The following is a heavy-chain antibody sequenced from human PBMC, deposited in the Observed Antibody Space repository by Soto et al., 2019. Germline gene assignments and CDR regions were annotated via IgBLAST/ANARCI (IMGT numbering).Heavy chain of an antibody. CDR3: ARGSYYDFWSGYYTGMGYFDY. J-gene: IGHJ4*02. CDR2: IYYSGST. Sequence: SETLSLTCTVSGGSISSYYWSWIRQPPGKGLEWIGYIYYSGSTNYNPSLKSRVTISVDTSKNQFSLKLSSVTAADTAVYYCARGSYYDFWSGYYTGMGYFDYWGQGTLVTVSS. CDR1: GGSISSYY. D-gene: IGHD3-3*01. V-gene: IGHV4-59*01.